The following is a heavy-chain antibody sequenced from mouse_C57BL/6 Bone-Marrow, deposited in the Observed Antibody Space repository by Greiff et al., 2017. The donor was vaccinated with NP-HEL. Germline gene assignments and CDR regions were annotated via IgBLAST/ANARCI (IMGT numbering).Heavy chain of an antibody. J-gene: IGHJ3*01. V-gene: IGHV5-6*01. Sequence: EVKLMESGGDLVKPGGSLKLSCAASGFTFSSYGMYWVRQAPDKRLEWVATISSGGSYTYYPDSVKGRFTITRDNAKNTLYLQMSSLKSEDTAMYYCASPYDYDVAWFAYGGQGTLVTVSA. CDR3: ASPYDYDVAWFAY. D-gene: IGHD2-4*01. CDR2: ISSGGSYT. CDR1: GFTFSSYG.